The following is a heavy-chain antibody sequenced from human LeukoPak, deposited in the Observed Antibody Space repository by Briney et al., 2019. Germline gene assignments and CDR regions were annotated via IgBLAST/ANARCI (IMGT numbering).Heavy chain of an antibody. CDR3: ARGAMIVVVMSPVDY. CDR2: INPSGGST. Sequence: ASVKVSCKASGYTFTSYYMHWVRQAPGQGLEWMGIINPSGGSTSYAQRFQGRVTMTRDMSTSTVYMELSSLRSEDTAVYYCARGAMIVVVMSPVDYWGQGTLVTVSS. CDR1: GYTFTSYY. V-gene: IGHV1-46*01. D-gene: IGHD3-22*01. J-gene: IGHJ4*02.